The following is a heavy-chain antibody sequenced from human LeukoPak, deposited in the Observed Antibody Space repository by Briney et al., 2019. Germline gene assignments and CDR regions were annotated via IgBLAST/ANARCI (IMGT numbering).Heavy chain of an antibody. Sequence: YPSETLSLTCTVSGDSISSYYWSWIRQPPGKGLEWIGYIYTSGGTNYIPSLKGRVTISIDTSKNQFSLKLSSVTAADSAVYYCARLTRLSTSLDRYYLDYWGRGTLVTVSS. CDR1: GDSISSYY. CDR3: ARLTRLSTSLDRYYLDY. CDR2: IYTSGGT. V-gene: IGHV4-4*09. D-gene: IGHD6-6*01. J-gene: IGHJ4*02.